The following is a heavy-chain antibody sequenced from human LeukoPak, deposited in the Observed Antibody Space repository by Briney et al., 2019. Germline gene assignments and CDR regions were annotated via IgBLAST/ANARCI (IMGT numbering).Heavy chain of an antibody. CDR3: ARDPRVVAGNYFDY. J-gene: IGHJ4*02. V-gene: IGHV3-21*01. D-gene: IGHD6-19*01. Sequence: PGGSLRRSCAASGFTFSSYSMNWVRQAPGKGLEWVSSISSSSSYIYYADSVKGRFTISRDNAKNSLYLQMNSLRAEDTAVYYCARDPRVVAGNYFDYWGQGTLVTVSS. CDR1: GFTFSSYS. CDR2: ISSSSSYI.